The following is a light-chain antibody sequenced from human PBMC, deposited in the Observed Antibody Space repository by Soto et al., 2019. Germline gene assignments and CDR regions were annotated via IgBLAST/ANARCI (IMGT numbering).Light chain of an antibody. CDR2: EVS. Sequence: QSALTQPPSASGSPGQSVTISCTGTSSDVGGSKYVSWYQQHPGKAPKLIIYEVSNRPSGVSNRFSGSKSGNTASLTISGLQAEDEADYYCSSYTSSSTLDVFGTGTKVTVL. V-gene: IGLV2-14*01. J-gene: IGLJ1*01. CDR1: SSDVGGSKY. CDR3: SSYTSSSTLDV.